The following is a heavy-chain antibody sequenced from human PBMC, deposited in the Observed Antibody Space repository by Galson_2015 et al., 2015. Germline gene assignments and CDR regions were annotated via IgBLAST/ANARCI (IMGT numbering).Heavy chain of an antibody. V-gene: IGHV3-74*01. D-gene: IGHD3-3*01. CDR1: GFTFSTYW. CDR2: INSDGSST. CDR3: ARGVGDFWSAYYGLDS. Sequence: SLRLSCAASGFTFSTYWVHWVRHGPGKGLVWVSRINSDGSSTSYADSVKGRFTISRDNAKNTLYLQMNSLRDEDTGVYYCARGVGDFWSAYYGLDSWGQGTLVTVSS. J-gene: IGHJ4*02.